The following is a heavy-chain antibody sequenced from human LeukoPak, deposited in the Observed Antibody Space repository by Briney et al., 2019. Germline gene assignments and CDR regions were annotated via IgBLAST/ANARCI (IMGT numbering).Heavy chain of an antibody. J-gene: IGHJ4*02. CDR3: AKDIYYASSGFSGDY. Sequence: PGGSLRLSCAASGFTFSNYAMTWVRQAPGKGLEWVSTLSGNGFNTYYADSVKGRFTISRDNSKNTLYLQMNSLRVEDTAIYYCAKDIYYASSGFSGDYWGQGTLVTVSS. CDR2: LSGNGFNT. CDR1: GFTFSNYA. D-gene: IGHD3-22*01. V-gene: IGHV3-23*01.